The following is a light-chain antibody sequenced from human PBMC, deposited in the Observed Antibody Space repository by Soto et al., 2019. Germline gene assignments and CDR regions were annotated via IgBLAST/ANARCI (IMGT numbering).Light chain of an antibody. CDR1: SSDVGGYHY. J-gene: IGLJ2*01. CDR3: TSYTSSSVL. Sequence: QSALTQPASVSGSPGQSITISCTGISSDVGGYHYVSWYQHHPGKAPKLMIYEVNNRPSGLSNRFSASKSANTASLTISGLQAEDEADYYCTSYTSSSVLFGGGTKLTVL. CDR2: EVN. V-gene: IGLV2-14*01.